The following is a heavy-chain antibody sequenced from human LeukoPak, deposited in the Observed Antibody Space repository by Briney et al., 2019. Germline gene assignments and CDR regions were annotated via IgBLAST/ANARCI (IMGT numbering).Heavy chain of an antibody. J-gene: IGHJ4*02. CDR3: AKAPVTSCRGAFCYPFDY. V-gene: IGHV3-23*01. CDR1: GFSFSSYA. Sequence: GGSLRLSCATSGFSFSSYAMSWVRQAPGKGLEWVSAMSSGDDGRYYAASVRGRFTISRDTSRSTLYLQMNSLRAEDAAVYYCAKAPVTSCRGAFCYPFDYWGQGTLVTVSS. CDR2: MSSGDDGR. D-gene: IGHD2-15*01.